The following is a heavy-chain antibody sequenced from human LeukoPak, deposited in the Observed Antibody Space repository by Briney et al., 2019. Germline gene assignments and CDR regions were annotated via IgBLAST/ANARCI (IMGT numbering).Heavy chain of an antibody. Sequence: SETLSLTCTGSGVSITSDHWNWIRQPPGKGLEWIGCIYYSGSTYYNPSLKSRVTISVDMSKNQFSLRLTSVTAADTAVYYCARKNDFDIWGQGTLVTVSS. CDR3: ARKNDFDI. CDR1: GVSITSDH. J-gene: IGHJ3*02. V-gene: IGHV4-59*01. CDR2: IYYSGST. D-gene: IGHD2/OR15-2a*01.